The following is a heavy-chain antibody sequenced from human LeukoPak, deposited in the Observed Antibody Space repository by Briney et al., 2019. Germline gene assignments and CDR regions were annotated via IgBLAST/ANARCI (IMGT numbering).Heavy chain of an antibody. V-gene: IGHV4-59*01. Sequence: SETLSLTCTVSGGSMSNYYWSWLRQPPGKGLEWIGYVYYSGSTNYNPSLKSRVTISVDTSKNQFSLKLSTVTAADTAVYYCARDPRSHSSSWHWYFDLWGRGTLVTGSS. J-gene: IGHJ2*01. CDR2: VYYSGST. CDR1: GGSMSNYY. CDR3: ARDPRSHSSSWHWYFDL. D-gene: IGHD6-13*01.